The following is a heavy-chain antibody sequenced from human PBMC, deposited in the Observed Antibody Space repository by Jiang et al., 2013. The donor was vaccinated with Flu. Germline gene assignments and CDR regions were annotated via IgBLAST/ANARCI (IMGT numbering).Heavy chain of an antibody. V-gene: IGHV4-59*01. CDR2: IYYSGSS. CDR3: AGGSPGLFDY. D-gene: IGHD1-26*01. J-gene: IGHJ4*02. Sequence: GLVKPSETLSLTCTVSGGSISSYYWSWIRQPPGKGLEWIGYIYYSGSSNYNPSLKSRVTISVDTSKNQFSLKLSSVTAADTAVYYCAGGSPGLFDYWGQGTLVAVSS. CDR1: GGSISSYY.